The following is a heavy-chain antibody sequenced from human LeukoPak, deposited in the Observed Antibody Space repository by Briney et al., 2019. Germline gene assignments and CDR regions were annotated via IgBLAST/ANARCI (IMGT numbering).Heavy chain of an antibody. V-gene: IGHV1-46*01. CDR2: INPSGGST. CDR1: GYTFTSYY. J-gene: IGHJ6*03. CDR3: ARDASIGWKWNYYYMDV. Sequence: ASVKVSCKASGYTFTSYYMHWVRQAPGQGLEWMGIINPSGGSTSYAQKFQGRVTMTRDTSTSTVYMELSSLRSEDTAVYYCARDASIGWKWNYYYMDVWGKGTTVTVSS. D-gene: IGHD6-19*01.